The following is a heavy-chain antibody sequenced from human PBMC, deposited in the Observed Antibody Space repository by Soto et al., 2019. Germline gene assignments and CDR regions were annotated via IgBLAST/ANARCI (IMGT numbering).Heavy chain of an antibody. CDR1: GYTCTSYG. V-gene: IGHV1-18*01. CDR2: ISAHNGNT. D-gene: IGHD1-1*01. Sequence: QVHLVQSGADVKKTWASVKVSCKASGYTCTSYGITWVPPAPGQGLAWMGWISAHNGNTDYAQKLQGRVIVTRDTSTSTAYMELRSLISDDTAVYYCARGRYGDYWGQGALVTVSS. J-gene: IGHJ4*02. CDR3: ARGRYGDY.